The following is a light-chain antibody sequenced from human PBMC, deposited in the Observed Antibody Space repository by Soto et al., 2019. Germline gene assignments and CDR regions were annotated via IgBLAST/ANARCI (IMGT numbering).Light chain of an antibody. J-gene: IGLJ3*02. CDR1: SSDVGGYNY. CDR2: EVS. Sequence: QSALTQPASVSGSPGQWITISGTGTSSDVGGYNYVSWYHQHPAKAPKLMIYEVSNRPSGVSHRFSGSKSGNTASLTISGLQAEDEADYYCFSYTTSSTLVFGGGTKLTVL. V-gene: IGLV2-14*01. CDR3: FSYTTSSTLV.